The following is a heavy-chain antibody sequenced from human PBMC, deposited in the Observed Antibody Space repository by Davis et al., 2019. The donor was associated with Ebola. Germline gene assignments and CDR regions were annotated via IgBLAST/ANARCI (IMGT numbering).Heavy chain of an antibody. V-gene: IGHV3-23*01. CDR3: AKDTSNFWFDM. Sequence: GESLKISCAASGFIFSSYVMSWVRQAPGKGLEWVSTLGTSADTYYADSVKGRFTISRDNSKNTLYLQMNGLRVEDTAIYYCAKDTSNFWFDMWGQGTMVTVSS. D-gene: IGHD2-2*01. J-gene: IGHJ3*02. CDR1: GFIFSSYV. CDR2: LGTSADT.